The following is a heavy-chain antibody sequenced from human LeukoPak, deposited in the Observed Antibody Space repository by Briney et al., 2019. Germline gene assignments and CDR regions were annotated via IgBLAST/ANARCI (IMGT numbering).Heavy chain of an antibody. J-gene: IGHJ4*02. CDR1: GGSISSSNW. CDR2: IYHSGST. D-gene: IGHD3-22*01. V-gene: IGHV4-4*02. CDR3: AREAYYYDSCGYYYVYYFDY. Sequence: SETLSLTCAVSGGSISSSNWWSWVRQPPGRGLEWFGEIYHSGSTNYTQSLKSRVTISVDTSTNTFSLKLSTVTAADTAVYYCAREAYYYDSCGYYYVYYFDYWGQGTLVTVSS.